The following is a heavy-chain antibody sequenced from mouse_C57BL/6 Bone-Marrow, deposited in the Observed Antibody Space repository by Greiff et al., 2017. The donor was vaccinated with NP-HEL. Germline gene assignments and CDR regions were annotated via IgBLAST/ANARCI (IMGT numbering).Heavy chain of an antibody. CDR2: LSYDGSN. CDR1: GYSITSGYY. Sequence: DVQLQESGPGLVKPSQSLSLTCSVTGYSITSGYYWNWIRQFPGNKLEWMGYLSYDGSNNYNPSLKNRISITRDTSKNQFFLKLNSVTTEDTATYYCARHYFDYWGQGTTLTVSS. V-gene: IGHV3-6*01. CDR3: ARHYFDY. J-gene: IGHJ2*01.